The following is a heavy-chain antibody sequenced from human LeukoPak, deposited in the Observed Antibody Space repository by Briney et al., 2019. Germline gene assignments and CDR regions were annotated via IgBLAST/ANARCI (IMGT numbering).Heavy chain of an antibody. CDR3: ASGGEQLWPYEPFSS. J-gene: IGHJ5*02. D-gene: IGHD1/OR15-1a*01. CDR2: FYYGEST. Sequence: SETLSLTCTVSGDSISSSSYNWGWLRQPPGKGLEWIGTFYYGESTYHNPSLKSRVTISVDTSKNQFSLRLCSVTAADTALYYCASGGEQLWPYEPFSSWGQGTLVTVSS. V-gene: IGHV4-39*01. CDR1: GDSISSSSYN.